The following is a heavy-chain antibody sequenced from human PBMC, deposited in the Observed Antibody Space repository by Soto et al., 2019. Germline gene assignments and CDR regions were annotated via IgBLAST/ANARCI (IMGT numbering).Heavy chain of an antibody. D-gene: IGHD3-10*01. Sequence: SETLSLTCTVSGGSISSYYWSWIRQPPGKGLEWIGYIYYSGSTNYNPSLKSRVTISVDTSKNQFSLKLSSVTAADTAVYYCARATITMVSGGWFDPWGQGTLVTVSS. CDR2: IYYSGST. V-gene: IGHV4-59*01. CDR3: ARATITMVSGGWFDP. CDR1: GGSISSYY. J-gene: IGHJ5*02.